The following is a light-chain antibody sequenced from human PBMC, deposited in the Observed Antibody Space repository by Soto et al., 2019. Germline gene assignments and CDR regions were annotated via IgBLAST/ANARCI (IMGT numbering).Light chain of an antibody. Sequence: VLTQPPSASGSPGQSVTISCTGTSSDVGGYNYVSWYQQHPGKAPKLMIYEVSKRPSGVPDRFSGSKSGNTASLTVSGLQAEDEADYYCSSYAGSNNFEVFGTGTKVTVL. CDR2: EVS. V-gene: IGLV2-8*01. CDR1: SSDVGGYNY. J-gene: IGLJ1*01. CDR3: SSYAGSNNFEV.